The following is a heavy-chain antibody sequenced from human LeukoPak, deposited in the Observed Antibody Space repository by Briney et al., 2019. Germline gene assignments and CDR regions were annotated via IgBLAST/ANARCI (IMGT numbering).Heavy chain of an antibody. CDR2: IYSGGNT. V-gene: IGHV3-53*01. Sequence: PGGSLRLSCAASGFTVSSNPMGWVRQAPGKGLEWVSVIYSGGNTYYADSVKGRFTISRDNSKNSLYLQMNSLRAEDTALFYCARVGTAVTTYGVDVWGQGTTVTVSS. J-gene: IGHJ6*02. CDR1: GFTVSSNP. D-gene: IGHD4-17*01. CDR3: ARVGTAVTTYGVDV.